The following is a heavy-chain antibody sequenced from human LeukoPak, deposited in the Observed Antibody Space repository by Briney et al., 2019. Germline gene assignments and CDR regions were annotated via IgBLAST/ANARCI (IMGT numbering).Heavy chain of an antibody. CDR3: ARTYSNYGGSYYYYYMDV. CDR2: IYTSGST. V-gene: IGHV4-61*02. CDR1: GGSISSGGTYY. D-gene: IGHD4-11*01. J-gene: IGHJ6*03. Sequence: SETLSLTCTVSGGSISSGGTYYWSWIRQPAGKGLEWIGRIYTSGSTNYNPSLKSRVTISVDTSKNQFSLKLSSVTAADTAVYYCARTYSNYGGSYYYYYMDVWGKGTTVTVSS.